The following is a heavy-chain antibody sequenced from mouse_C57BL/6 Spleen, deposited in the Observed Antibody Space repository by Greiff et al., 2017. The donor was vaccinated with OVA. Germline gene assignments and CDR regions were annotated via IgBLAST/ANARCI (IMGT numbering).Heavy chain of an antibody. D-gene: IGHD1-1*01. Sequence: EVQWVESGEGLVKPGGSLKLSCAASGFTFSSYAMSWVRQTPEKRLEWVAYISSGGDYIYYADTVKGRFTISRDNARNTLYLQMSSLKSEDTAMYYCTRDDYYGSSYPWFAYWGQGTLVTVSA. CDR1: GFTFSSYA. CDR2: ISSGGDYI. J-gene: IGHJ3*01. CDR3: TRDDYYGSSYPWFAY. V-gene: IGHV5-9-1*02.